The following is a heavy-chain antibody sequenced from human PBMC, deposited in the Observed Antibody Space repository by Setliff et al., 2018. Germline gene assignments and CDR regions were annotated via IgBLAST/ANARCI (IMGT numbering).Heavy chain of an antibody. J-gene: IGHJ3*02. CDR3: ARDYYDSRGSYAFDI. CDR1: GGSISSSSYY. V-gene: IGHV4-39*07. CDR2: INHSGST. D-gene: IGHD3-22*01. Sequence: SETLSLTCTVSGGSISSSSYYWSWIRQPPGKGLEWIGEINHSGSTNHNPSLKSRVTISVDTSKNQFSLNLSSVTAADTAMYYCARDYYDSRGSYAFDIWGQGTVVTVSS.